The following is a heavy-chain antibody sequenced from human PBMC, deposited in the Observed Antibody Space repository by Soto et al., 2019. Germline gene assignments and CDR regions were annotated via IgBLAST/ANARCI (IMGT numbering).Heavy chain of an antibody. J-gene: IGHJ4*02. V-gene: IGHV3-49*03. CDR1: GFTFGDYA. D-gene: IGHD6-13*01. CDR3: AREPLSSASHSSWYHFDY. CDR2: IRSRAYGGTT. Sequence: GGSLRLSCTASGFTFGDYAMGWFRQAPGKGLEWVGFIRSRAYGGTTEYAASVKGRLTISRDDSKSIAYLQMNSLKTEDTAVYFCAREPLSSASHSSWYHFDYWGRGTLVTVSS.